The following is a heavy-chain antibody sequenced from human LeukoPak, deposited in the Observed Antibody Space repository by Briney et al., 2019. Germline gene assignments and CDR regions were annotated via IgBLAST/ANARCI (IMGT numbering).Heavy chain of an antibody. J-gene: IGHJ4*02. CDR1: GFTFSSYA. V-gene: IGHV3-23*01. CDR2: ISDSGGST. CDR3: AKAGDFWSGYYRPAYFDY. D-gene: IGHD3-3*01. Sequence: TGGSLRLSCAASGFTFSSYAMSWVRQAPGKGLEWVSAISDSGGSTYYADSVKGRFTISRDNSKNTLYLQMNSLRVEDTAVYYCAKAGDFWSGYYRPAYFDYWGQGTLVTVSS.